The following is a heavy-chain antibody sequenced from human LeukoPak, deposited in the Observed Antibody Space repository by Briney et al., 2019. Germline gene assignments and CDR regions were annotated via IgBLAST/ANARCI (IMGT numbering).Heavy chain of an antibody. D-gene: IGHD1-26*01. J-gene: IGHJ3*02. CDR3: ARAGIVGAKKAFDI. CDR1: GGTFSSYA. Sequence: SVKVSCKASGGTFSSYAISWVRQAPGQGLEWMGGIIPIFGTANYAQKFQGRVTSTTDESTSTAYMELSSLRSEDTAVYYCARAGIVGAKKAFDIWGQGTMVTVSS. V-gene: IGHV1-69*05. CDR2: IIPIFGTA.